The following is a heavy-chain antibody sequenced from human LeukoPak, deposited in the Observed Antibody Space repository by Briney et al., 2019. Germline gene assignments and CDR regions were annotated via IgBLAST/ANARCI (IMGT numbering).Heavy chain of an antibody. CDR2: IYHSGST. J-gene: IGHJ4*02. Sequence: SETLSLTCTVSGYSISSGYYWGWIRQPPGKGLEGIGSIYHSGSTYYDPSLKSRVTISVDTSKNQFSLKLSSVTAADTAVYYCARVGDTAGTTWSFDYWGQGTLVTVSS. CDR3: ARVGDTAGTTWSFDY. D-gene: IGHD5-18*01. CDR1: GYSISSGYY. V-gene: IGHV4-38-2*02.